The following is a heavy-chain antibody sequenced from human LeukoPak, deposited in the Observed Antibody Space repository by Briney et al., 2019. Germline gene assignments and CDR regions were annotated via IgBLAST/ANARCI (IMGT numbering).Heavy chain of an antibody. D-gene: IGHD6-19*01. CDR1: GYTFTTYW. CDR2: IYPSDSNI. CDR3: ARQLSDSSGGPWRDYFAP. V-gene: IGHV5-51*01. Sequence: GESLKISCKGSGYTFTTYWIGWVRQMPGKGLEWMGIIYPSDSNIKYSPSFQGQVTISADRSTSTAYLQWSSLKASDTAIYYCARQLSDSSGGPWRDYFAPWGQGTLVTVSS. J-gene: IGHJ5*02.